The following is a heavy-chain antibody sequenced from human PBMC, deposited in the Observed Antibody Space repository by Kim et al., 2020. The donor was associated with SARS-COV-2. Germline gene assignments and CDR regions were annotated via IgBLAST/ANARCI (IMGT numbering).Heavy chain of an antibody. CDR1: GGSISSYY. V-gene: IGHV4-59*01. Sequence: SETLSLTCTVSGGSISSYYWSWIRLPPGKGLDCFGYFYYIGTTNYNPSLKSRVTISLDTSKNQFSLNLSSLSAADTAVYFFSSSEPAPYFTLLSFLYFDL. CDR2: FYYIGTT. J-gene: IGHJ2*01. CDR3: SSSEPAPYFTLLSFLYFDL. D-gene: IGHD3-10*01.